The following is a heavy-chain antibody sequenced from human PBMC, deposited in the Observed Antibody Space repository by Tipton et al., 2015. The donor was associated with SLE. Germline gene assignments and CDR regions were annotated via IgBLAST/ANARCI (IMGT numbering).Heavy chain of an antibody. CDR3: ARYHLTNWRLDL. D-gene: IGHD1-1*01. CDR2: IYYSGGT. V-gene: IGHV4-59*11. CDR1: GGSMSGRY. J-gene: IGHJ2*01. Sequence: TLSLTCTVSGGSMSGRYWSWIRQPPGKGLEWIGYIYYSGGTSYNPSLKSRVTISIDTTRNQFSLKLSSVTAADSAVYYCARYHLTNWRLDLWGRGTLVTVSS.